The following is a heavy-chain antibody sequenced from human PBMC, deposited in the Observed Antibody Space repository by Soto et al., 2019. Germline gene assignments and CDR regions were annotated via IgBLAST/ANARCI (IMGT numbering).Heavy chain of an antibody. CDR1: GFIFGNYA. CDR3: VSEASSYGLHLHH. Sequence: GGSLRLSXAASGFIFGNYAMSWVRQAPGKGLEWVSFISGSGSSTYYADSVRGRFTISRGNSKNTLYLQMNSLRAEDAAVYYCVSEASSYGLHLHHWGRGTLVTVSP. J-gene: IGHJ5*02. V-gene: IGHV3-23*01. D-gene: IGHD6-6*01. CDR2: ISGSGSST.